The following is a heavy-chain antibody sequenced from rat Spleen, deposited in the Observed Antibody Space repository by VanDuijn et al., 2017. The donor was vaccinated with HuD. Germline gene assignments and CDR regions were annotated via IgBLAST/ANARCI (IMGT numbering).Heavy chain of an antibody. Sequence: EVQLVESGGGLVQPGRSLKLSCAASGFSFRDFAMAWVRQAPKKGLEWVATIIYDGTNTYYRDSVKGRFIISRDNAKSTLYLQLDSLRSEDTAVYYCARPTTGIPFNYWGQGVMVTVSS. V-gene: IGHV5-17*01. CDR3: ARPTTGIPFNY. J-gene: IGHJ2*01. CDR1: GFSFRDFA. D-gene: IGHD1-9*01. CDR2: IIYDGTNT.